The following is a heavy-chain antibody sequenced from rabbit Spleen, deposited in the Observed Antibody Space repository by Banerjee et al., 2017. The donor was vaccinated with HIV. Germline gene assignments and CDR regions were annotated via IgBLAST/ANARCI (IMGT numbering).Heavy chain of an antibody. Sequence: QSLEESGGGLVQPEGSLALTCKASGFPFSSSDYICWVRQAPGKGLEWIACIYAGSSGNTYYANWVNGRFTISSHNAQNTLYLQLSSLTAADTATYFCARDTGDADYGPYYLNLWGQGTLVTVS. CDR2: IYAGSSGNT. D-gene: IGHD2-1*01. V-gene: IGHV1S40*01. CDR1: GFPFSSSDY. CDR3: ARDTGDADYGPYYLNL. J-gene: IGHJ4*01.